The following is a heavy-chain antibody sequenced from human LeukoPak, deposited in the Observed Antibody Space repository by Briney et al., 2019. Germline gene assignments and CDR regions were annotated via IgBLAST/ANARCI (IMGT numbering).Heavy chain of an antibody. CDR1: GFTFSNYG. V-gene: IGHV3-33*08. CDR2: IWYDGSNK. J-gene: IGHJ3*02. D-gene: IGHD4-23*01. Sequence: GGSLRLSCVASGFTFSNYGMHWVRQAPGKGLEWVAVIWYDGSNKYYGDSVKGRFTISRDNSKNTLYLQMNSLRAEDTAVYYCARGNSRAFDIWGQGTMVTVSS. CDR3: ARGNSRAFDI.